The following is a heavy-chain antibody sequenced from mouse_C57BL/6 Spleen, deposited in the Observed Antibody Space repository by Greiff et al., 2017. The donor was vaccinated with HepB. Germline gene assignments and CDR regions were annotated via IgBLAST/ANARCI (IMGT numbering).Heavy chain of an antibody. J-gene: IGHJ1*03. CDR2: IYPYNGVS. CDR3: AKGAYCGSNNWYFDV. V-gene: IGHV1-31*01. CDR1: GYSFTGYY. D-gene: IGHD1-1*01. Sequence: EVQLQQSGPELVKPGASVKISCKASGYSFTGYYMHWVKQSHGNILDWIGYIYPYNGVSSYNQKFKGKATLTVDKSSSTAYMELRSLTSEDSSVYYCAKGAYCGSNNWYFDVWGTGTTVTVSS.